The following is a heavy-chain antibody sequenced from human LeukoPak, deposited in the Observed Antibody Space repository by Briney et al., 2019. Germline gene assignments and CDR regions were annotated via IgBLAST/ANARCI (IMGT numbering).Heavy chain of an antibody. V-gene: IGHV3-7*01. Sequence: GGSLRPSCAASGFIFSSHWMSWVRQAPGKGLEWVANINQDGSEIYYVDSVKGRFTFSRDNAKNSLYLQMNNLRAEDTAVYYCARDPGGAARLVDYWGQGTLVTVSS. J-gene: IGHJ4*02. CDR3: ARDPGGAARLVDY. CDR2: INQDGSEI. CDR1: GFIFSSHW. D-gene: IGHD6-6*01.